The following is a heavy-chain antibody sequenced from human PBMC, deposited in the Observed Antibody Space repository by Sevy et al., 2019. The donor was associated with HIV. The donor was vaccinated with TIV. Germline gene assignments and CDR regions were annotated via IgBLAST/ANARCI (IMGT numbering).Heavy chain of an antibody. J-gene: IGHJ3*01. CDR3: ARSEGFGYLKNVFDL. CDR1: GGSISSGTYS. CDR2: IYHSGRT. V-gene: IGHV4-30-2*06. D-gene: IGHD3-10*01. Sequence: SETLSLTCTVSGGSISSGTYSWGWIRLSPGRGLEWIGYIYHSGRTYYSPSLESRVTISVDRSKNQFSLELTSMTAADTAVYYCARSEGFGYLKNVFDLWGRGTTVTVSS.